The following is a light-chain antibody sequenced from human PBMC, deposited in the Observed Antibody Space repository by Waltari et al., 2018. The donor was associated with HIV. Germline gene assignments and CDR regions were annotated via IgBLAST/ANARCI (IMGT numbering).Light chain of an antibody. CDR3: QQYNNWPRT. CDR1: QSVNSN. CDR2: GAF. J-gene: IGKJ1*01. Sequence: IVMTQSPATLSVFPGERATLPCTASQSVNSNLAWYQQTPGQSPRLLLSGAFTRATGIPARFSGRGAGTDFTLTISSLQSEDFAVYYCQQYNNWPRTFGQGTTVEIK. V-gene: IGKV3-15*01.